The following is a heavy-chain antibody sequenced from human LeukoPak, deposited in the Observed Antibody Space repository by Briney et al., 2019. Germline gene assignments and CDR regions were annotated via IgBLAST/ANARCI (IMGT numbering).Heavy chain of an antibody. J-gene: IGHJ4*02. CDR1: GGTFSSYA. CDR2: IIPIFGTA. D-gene: IGHD2-2*01. V-gene: IGHV1-69*13. Sequence: SVKVSCKASGGTFSSYAISWVRQAPGQGPEWMGGIIPIFGTANYAQKFQGRVTITADESTSTAYMELSSLRSEDTAVYYCARGWNIVVVPAGAYESYFDYWGQGTLVTVSS. CDR3: ARGWNIVVVPAGAYESYFDY.